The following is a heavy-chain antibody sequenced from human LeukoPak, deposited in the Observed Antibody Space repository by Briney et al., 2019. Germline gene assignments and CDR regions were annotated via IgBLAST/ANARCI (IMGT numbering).Heavy chain of an antibody. Sequence: GGSLRLSCAASGFTVSSYGMHWVRQAPGKGLEWVAVIWYDGNNKYYADSVKGRFTISRDNSKNTLYLQMNSLRAEDTAVYYCARSTSSEYDIYHFDYWGQGTLVTVSS. D-gene: IGHD3-9*01. V-gene: IGHV3-33*01. J-gene: IGHJ4*02. CDR1: GFTVSSYG. CDR3: ARSTSSEYDIYHFDY. CDR2: IWYDGNNK.